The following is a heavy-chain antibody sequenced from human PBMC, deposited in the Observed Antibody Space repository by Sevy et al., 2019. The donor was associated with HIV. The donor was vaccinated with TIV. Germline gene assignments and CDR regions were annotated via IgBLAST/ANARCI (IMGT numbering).Heavy chain of an antibody. V-gene: IGHV3-23*01. CDR2: FSGGGGGT. CDR3: GKHYIYDRADGWYFDL. Sequence: GGSLRLSCAASGFTFNNYAMSWVRQAPGKGLEGKVLEWVATFSGGGGGTDYAVSVKARFTNFRDNSKDTLYLQVNRLRGEDKGVYYLGKHYIYDRADGWYFDLWGRGTLVTVSS. J-gene: IGHJ2*01. CDR1: GFTFNNYA. D-gene: IGHD6-13*01.